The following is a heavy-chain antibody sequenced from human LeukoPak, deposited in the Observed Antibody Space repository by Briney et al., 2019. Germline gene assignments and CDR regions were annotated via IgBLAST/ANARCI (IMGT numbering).Heavy chain of an antibody. V-gene: IGHV4-59*01. CDR3: ARESSSWRRGEYYFDY. CDR1: GGSISSYY. Sequence: SETLSLTCTVSGGSISSYYWSWIRQPPGKGPEWIGYIYYSGSTNYNPSLKSRVTISVDTSKNQFSLKLSSVTAADTAVYYCARESSSWRRGEYYFDYWGQGTLVTVSS. D-gene: IGHD6-13*01. CDR2: IYYSGST. J-gene: IGHJ4*02.